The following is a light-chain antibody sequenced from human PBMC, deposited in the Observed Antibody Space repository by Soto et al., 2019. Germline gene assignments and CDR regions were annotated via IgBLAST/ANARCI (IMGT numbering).Light chain of an antibody. J-gene: IGKJ3*01. V-gene: IGKV3-11*01. CDR2: DAS. Sequence: EIVLTQSPATLSLSPGERATLSCRASQSVSSYLAWYQQKPGQAPRLLIYDASNRATGIPARFSGSGSGTDFTLTISSLEPEDSAVYYCQQHSNSPPTFGPGTKVDIK. CDR1: QSVSSY. CDR3: QQHSNSPPT.